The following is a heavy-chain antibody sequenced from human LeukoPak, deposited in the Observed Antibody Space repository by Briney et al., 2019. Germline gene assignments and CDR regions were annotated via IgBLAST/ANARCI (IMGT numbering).Heavy chain of an antibody. CDR3: ARARRKSSGPKYYFDY. V-gene: IGHV4-39*07. CDR2: IYYSGST. CDR1: GGSISSSSYY. D-gene: IGHD6-19*01. J-gene: IGHJ4*02. Sequence: PSETLSLTCTVSGGSISSSSYYWGWIRQPPGKGLEWIGSIYYSGSTYYNPSLKSRVTISVDTSKNQFSLKLSSVTAADTAVYYCARARRKSSGPKYYFDYWGQGTLVTVSS.